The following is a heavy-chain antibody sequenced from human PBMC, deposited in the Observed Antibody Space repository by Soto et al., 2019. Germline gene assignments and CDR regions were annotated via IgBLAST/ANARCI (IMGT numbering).Heavy chain of an antibody. Sequence: QVQLVESGGGVVQPGRSLRLSCAASGFTFSSYGMHWVRQAPGTGLEWVAVISYDGSNKYYADSVKGRFTISRDNSKNTLYLQMNSLRAEDTAVYYCAKDQGGYCTNGVCLYGMDVWGQGTTVTVSS. D-gene: IGHD2-8*01. V-gene: IGHV3-30*18. CDR2: ISYDGSNK. CDR1: GFTFSSYG. CDR3: AKDQGGYCTNGVCLYGMDV. J-gene: IGHJ6*02.